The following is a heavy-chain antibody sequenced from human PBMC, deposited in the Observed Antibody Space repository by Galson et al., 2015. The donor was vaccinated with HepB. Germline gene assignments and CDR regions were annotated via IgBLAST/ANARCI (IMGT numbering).Heavy chain of an antibody. CDR1: GFTFGSYG. J-gene: IGHJ4*02. Sequence: SLRLSCAASGFTFGSYGMHWVRQAPGKGLEWVAVIWYDGSNKYYADSVKGRFTISRDNSKNTLYLQMNSLRAEDTAVYYCAQEESWGVAAAMDYWGQGTLVTVSS. CDR2: IWYDGSNK. D-gene: IGHD2-2*01. V-gene: IGHV3-33*06. CDR3: AQEESWGVAAAMDY.